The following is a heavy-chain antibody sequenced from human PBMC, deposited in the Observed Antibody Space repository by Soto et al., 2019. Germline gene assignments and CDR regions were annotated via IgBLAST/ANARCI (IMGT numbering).Heavy chain of an antibody. J-gene: IGHJ4*02. Sequence: GASLKISCKGSGYTFSKYWIGWVRQTPGKGLEWMGMIYPGDSDARYSPSFEGQVTFSVDKSINTAYLQWNSLKASDTAMYYCARQGGEYNTMSDYWGQGTLVTVSS. CDR1: GYTFSKYW. D-gene: IGHD3-10*01. CDR2: IYPGDSDA. V-gene: IGHV5-51*01. CDR3: ARQGGEYNTMSDY.